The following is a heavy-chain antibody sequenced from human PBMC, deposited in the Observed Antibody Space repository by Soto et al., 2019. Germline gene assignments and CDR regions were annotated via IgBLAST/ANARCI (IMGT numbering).Heavy chain of an antibody. D-gene: IGHD3-22*01. Sequence: SVKVSCKASGGTFSSYAISWVRQAPGQGLEWMGGIIPIFGTANYAQKFQGRVTITADESTSTAYMELSSLRSEDTAVYYCASDGYYDSSGSPYAFDIWGQGTMVTVSS. CDR1: GGTFSSYA. CDR3: ASDGYYDSSGSPYAFDI. J-gene: IGHJ3*02. V-gene: IGHV1-69*13. CDR2: IIPIFGTA.